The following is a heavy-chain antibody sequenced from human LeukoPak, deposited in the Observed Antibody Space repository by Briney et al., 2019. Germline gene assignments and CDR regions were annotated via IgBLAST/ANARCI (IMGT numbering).Heavy chain of an antibody. V-gene: IGHV1-69*05. D-gene: IGHD2-2*01. CDR1: GGTFSSYA. CDR2: IIPIFGTA. Sequence: ASVQVSCKASGGTFSSYAISWVRQAPGQGLEWIGGIIPIFGTANYAQKFQGRVTITTDESTSTAYMELSSLRSEDTAVYYCAMVVSAATGRWFDPWGQGTLVTVSS. J-gene: IGHJ5*02. CDR3: AMVVSAATGRWFDP.